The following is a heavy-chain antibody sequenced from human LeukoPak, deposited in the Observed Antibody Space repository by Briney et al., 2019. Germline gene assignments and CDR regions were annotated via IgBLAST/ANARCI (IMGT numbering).Heavy chain of an antibody. V-gene: IGHV4-34*01. CDR2: INHSGST. CDR1: GFTFSSYE. CDR3: ARRGVGLWFGGPRVYFDY. D-gene: IGHD3-10*01. Sequence: PGGSLRLSCAASGFTFSSYEMNWVRQPPGKGLEWIGEINHSGSTNYNPSLKSRVTISVDTSKNQFSLKLSSVTAADTAVYYCARRGVGLWFGGPRVYFDYWGQGTLVTVSS. J-gene: IGHJ4*02.